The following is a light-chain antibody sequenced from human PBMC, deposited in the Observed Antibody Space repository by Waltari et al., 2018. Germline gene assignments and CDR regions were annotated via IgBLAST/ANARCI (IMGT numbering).Light chain of an antibody. CDR2: RAS. V-gene: IGKV1-5*03. Sequence: DIQLTQSPSTLSASVGDRVTITCRASQSIYSWLAWYQQKPEKAPKLLIYRASSLESGVPSRFIGSGSGTEFTLTISSLQPDDLATYYCQQYNSYSPVTFGGGTKVEIK. CDR1: QSIYSW. J-gene: IGKJ4*01. CDR3: QQYNSYSPVT.